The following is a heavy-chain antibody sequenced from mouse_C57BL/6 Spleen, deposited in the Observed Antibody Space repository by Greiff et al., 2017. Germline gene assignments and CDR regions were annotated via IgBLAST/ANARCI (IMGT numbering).Heavy chain of an antibody. CDR3: ARETYYDCFDY. CDR2: IYPGDGDT. D-gene: IGHD2-10*01. Sequence: VQLQESGPELVKPGASVKISCKASGYAFSSSWMNWVKQRPGKGLEWIGRIYPGDGDTNYNGKFKGKATLTADKSSSTAYMQLSSLTSEDSAVYFCARETYYDCFDYWGQGTTLTVSS. CDR1: GYAFSSSW. J-gene: IGHJ2*01. V-gene: IGHV1-82*01.